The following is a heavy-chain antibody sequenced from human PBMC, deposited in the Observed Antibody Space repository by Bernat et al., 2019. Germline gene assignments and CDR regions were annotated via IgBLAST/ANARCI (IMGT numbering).Heavy chain of an antibody. CDR3: AKRAHQVTNFYHYFDV. J-gene: IGHJ6*03. CDR2: INGDAVKT. D-gene: IGHD2-21*02. CDR1: GFSFSSYA. V-gene: IGHV3-23*04. Sequence: EVLMVESGGGLVQPGGSLRLSCAASGFSFSSYAVTWVRQSPGKGLEWVSTINGDAVKTYYGDSAEGRFTISRDNSKSTLYLQMNSLRAEDTAVYYCAKRAHQVTNFYHYFDVWGQGTAVTVS.